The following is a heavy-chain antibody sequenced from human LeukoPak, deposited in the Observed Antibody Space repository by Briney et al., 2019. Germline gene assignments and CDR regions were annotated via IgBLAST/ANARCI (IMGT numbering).Heavy chain of an antibody. CDR2: ISGSGGST. D-gene: IGHD1-26*01. Sequence: GGSLRLSCAASGFTFSNAWMSWVRQAPGKGLEWVSAISGSGGSTYYADSVKGRFTISRDNSKNTLYLQMNSLRAEDTAVYYCAKTLGATIGYFQHWGQGTLVTVSS. CDR3: AKTLGATIGYFQH. V-gene: IGHV3-23*01. CDR1: GFTFSNAW. J-gene: IGHJ1*01.